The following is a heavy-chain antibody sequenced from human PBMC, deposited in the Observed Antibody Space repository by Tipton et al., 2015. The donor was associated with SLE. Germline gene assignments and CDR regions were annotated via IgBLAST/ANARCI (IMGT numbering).Heavy chain of an antibody. V-gene: IGHV3-23*01. J-gene: IGHJ3*02. CDR3: AKDPSSGVYAFWSGYYLDTFDI. Sequence: SLRLSCAASGFTFSSYAMSWVRQAPGKGLEWVSAISGSGGSTYYADSVKGRFTISRDNSKNTLYLQMNSLRAEDTAVYYCAKDPSSGVYAFWSGYYLDTFDIWGQGTMVTVSS. D-gene: IGHD3-3*01. CDR1: GFTFSSYA. CDR2: ISGSGGST.